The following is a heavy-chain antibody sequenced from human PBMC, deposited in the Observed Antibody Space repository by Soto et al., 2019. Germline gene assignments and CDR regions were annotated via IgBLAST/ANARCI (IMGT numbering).Heavy chain of an antibody. V-gene: IGHV4-39*01. Sequence: PSETLSLTCTVSGGSISSSSYYWGWIRQPPGKGLEWIGSIFYSGSTYYNPSLKSRVTISVDTSKNQFSLKLSSVTAADTAVYYCARHRAVTPRFYYYYGMDVWSQGTTVTVSS. D-gene: IGHD4-4*01. J-gene: IGHJ6*02. CDR3: ARHRAVTPRFYYYYGMDV. CDR1: GGSISSSSYY. CDR2: IFYSGST.